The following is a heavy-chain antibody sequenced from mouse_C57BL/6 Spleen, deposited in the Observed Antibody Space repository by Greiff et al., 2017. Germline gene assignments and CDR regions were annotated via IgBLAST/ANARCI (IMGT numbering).Heavy chain of an antibody. J-gene: IGHJ2*01. D-gene: IGHD1-1*01. Sequence: EVMLVESGGGLVKPGGSLKLSCAASGFTFSDYGMHWVRQAPEKGLEWVAYISSGSSTIYYADTVKGRFTISRDNAKNTLFLQMTSLRSEDTAMYYCARNPAFITTVVAYYFDYWGQGTTLTVSS. V-gene: IGHV5-17*01. CDR3: ARNPAFITTVVAYYFDY. CDR2: ISSGSSTI. CDR1: GFTFSDYG.